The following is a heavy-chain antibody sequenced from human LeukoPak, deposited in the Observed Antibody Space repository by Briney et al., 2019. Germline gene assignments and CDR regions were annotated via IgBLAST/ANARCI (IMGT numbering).Heavy chain of an antibody. CDR3: AILAAAGTADY. V-gene: IGHV3-43*02. D-gene: IGHD6-13*01. Sequence: GGSLRLSCAASGFTFDDYAMHWVRRAPGKGLEWVSLISGDGGSTYYADSVKGRFTISRDNAKNTLSLQMNSLRAEDTAFYYCAILAAAGTADYWGQGTLVTVSS. CDR1: GFTFDDYA. J-gene: IGHJ4*02. CDR2: ISGDGGST.